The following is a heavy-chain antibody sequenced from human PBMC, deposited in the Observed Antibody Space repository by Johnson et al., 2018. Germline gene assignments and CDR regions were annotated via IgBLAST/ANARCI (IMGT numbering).Heavy chain of an antibody. J-gene: IGHJ4*02. Sequence: VQLVESGGGLVKPGGSLRLSCAASGFTFSKAWMNWVRQAPGKGLEWVGRIKSESNGGTTDYAAPVKGRVSIARDDSRNMVFLHMHSRKTEDAAVYYCTTGLYGGVVPSGCWGPGTRVTVSS. CDR2: IKSESNGGTT. CDR1: GFTFSKAW. CDR3: TTGLYGGVVPSGC. V-gene: IGHV3-15*01. D-gene: IGHD3-3*01.